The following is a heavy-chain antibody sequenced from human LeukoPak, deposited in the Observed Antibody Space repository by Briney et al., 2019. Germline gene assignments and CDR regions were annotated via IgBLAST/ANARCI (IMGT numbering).Heavy chain of an antibody. V-gene: IGHV4-38-2*02. Sequence: PSETLSLTCTVSGYSISSGYYWGWIRQPPGKGLDWIANIYHTGTTHYNPSLKSRVTISVDTSKNQFSLKLSSVTAADTAVYYCARRSRNYYDSSGRIDYWGQGTLVTVSS. J-gene: IGHJ4*02. CDR1: GYSISSGYY. CDR2: IYHTGTT. D-gene: IGHD3-22*01. CDR3: ARRSRNYYDSSGRIDY.